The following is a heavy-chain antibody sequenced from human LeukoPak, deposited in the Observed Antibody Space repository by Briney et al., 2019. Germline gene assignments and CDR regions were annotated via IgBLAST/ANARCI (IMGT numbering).Heavy chain of an antibody. CDR2: IIPILGIA. CDR3: ARALVNPTLDS. J-gene: IGHJ5*01. Sequence: AASVKVSCKASGGTFSSYAISWVRQAPGQGLEWMGRIIPILGIANYAQRFHGRVILSTDMSTSTVYMEVSSLRSDDTAVYYCARALVNPTLDSWGQGTLVTVSS. V-gene: IGHV1-69*04. CDR1: GGTFSSYA. D-gene: IGHD3-10*01.